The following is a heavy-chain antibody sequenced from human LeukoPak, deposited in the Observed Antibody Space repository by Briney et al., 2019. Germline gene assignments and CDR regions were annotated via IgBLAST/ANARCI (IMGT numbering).Heavy chain of an antibody. Sequence: NPSETLSLTCGVYGGSLSGHFWSWIRQPPGKGLEWIGEISHSGSTTYNPSLKSRVTISVDTSKNQFSLKLSSVTAAETAVYFCARGVNNWNIDVFDIWGQGTMVTVSS. D-gene: IGHD1/OR15-1a*01. J-gene: IGHJ3*02. CDR2: ISHSGST. V-gene: IGHV4-34*01. CDR3: ARGVNNWNIDVFDI. CDR1: GGSLSGHF.